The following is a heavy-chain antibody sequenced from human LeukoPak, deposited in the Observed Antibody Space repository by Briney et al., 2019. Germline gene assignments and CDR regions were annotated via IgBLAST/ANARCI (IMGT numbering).Heavy chain of an antibody. V-gene: IGHV3-53*01. CDR3: AKASAMIVVVSKHFDY. Sequence: PGGSLRLSCAASGFTLSTYNMNWVRQAPGKGLEWVSVIYSGGSTYYADSVKGRFTISRDNSKNTLYLQMNSLRAEDTAVYYCAKASAMIVVVSKHFDYWGQGTLVTVSS. CDR1: GFTLSTYN. D-gene: IGHD3-22*01. CDR2: IYSGGST. J-gene: IGHJ4*02.